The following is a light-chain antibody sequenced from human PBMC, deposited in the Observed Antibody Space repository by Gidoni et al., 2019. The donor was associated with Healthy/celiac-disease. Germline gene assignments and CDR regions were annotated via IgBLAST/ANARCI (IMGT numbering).Light chain of an antibody. J-gene: IGKJ2*01. Sequence: EIVMTQSPPTLSVSPGERATLSCRASQSVSSNLAWYQQKPGQAPRLLIYGASTRATGIPARFSGSGSGTEFTITISSLQSEDFAVYYCQQYNNWPPTFGQGTKLEIK. CDR3: QQYNNWPPT. V-gene: IGKV3-15*01. CDR2: GAS. CDR1: QSVSSN.